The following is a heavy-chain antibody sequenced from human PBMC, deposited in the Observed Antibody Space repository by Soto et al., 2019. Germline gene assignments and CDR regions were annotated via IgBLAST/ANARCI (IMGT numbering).Heavy chain of an antibody. CDR2: IDYRGST. D-gene: IGHD2-21*01. CDR1: GGSISSYY. CDR3: ARRWGGTFDY. J-gene: IGHJ4*02. V-gene: IGHV4-59*01. Sequence: QVQLQESGPGLVKPSETLSLTCTVSGGSISSYYWCWIRQPPGKGLEWIGFIDYRGSTNYNPSLKCRVTISVATSKNQFSLKLSSVTAADTAVYYCARRWGGTFDYWGQGTLVTVSS.